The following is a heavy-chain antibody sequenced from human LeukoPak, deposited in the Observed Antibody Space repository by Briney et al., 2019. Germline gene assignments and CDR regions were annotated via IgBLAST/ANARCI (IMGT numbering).Heavy chain of an antibody. CDR3: ARDRSRMRFGYCGGDCSLDY. V-gene: IGHV3-30-3*01. D-gene: IGHD2-21*02. J-gene: IGHJ4*02. Sequence: GGSLRLSCAASGFTFSSYAMHWVRQAPGKGLEWVAVISYDGSNKYYADSVKGRFTTSRDNSKNKLYLQMNSLRAEDTAVYYCARDRSRMRFGYCGGDCSLDYWGQGTLVTVSS. CDR1: GFTFSSYA. CDR2: ISYDGSNK.